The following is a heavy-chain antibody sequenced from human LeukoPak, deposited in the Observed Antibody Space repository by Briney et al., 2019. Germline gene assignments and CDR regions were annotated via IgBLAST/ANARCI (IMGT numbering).Heavy chain of an antibody. CDR1: GGSISSYY. CDR3: ARHRGVGALT. V-gene: IGHV4-59*08. J-gene: IGHJ5*02. Sequence: SETLSLTCTVSGGSISSYYWSWIRQPPGKGLEWIGNIYYSGSTNYNPPLKSRVTISVDMSKNQFSLRLSSVTAADTAVYYCARHRGVGALTWGQGTLVTVSS. CDR2: IYYSGST. D-gene: IGHD3-10*01.